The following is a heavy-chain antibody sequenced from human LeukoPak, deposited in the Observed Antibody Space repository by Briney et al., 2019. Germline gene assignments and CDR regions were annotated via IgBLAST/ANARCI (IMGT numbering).Heavy chain of an antibody. J-gene: IGHJ4*02. D-gene: IGHD6-19*01. CDR1: GFTVSSNS. CDR2: IYSGGNT. Sequence: GGSLRLSCADSGFTVSSNSMSWVRQAPGKGLEWVSIIYSGGNTFHADSVKARFSISRDESTDTVYLQMNSLRVEDTAVYYCARAKRFSSGWLDCFDYWGQGTLVTVSS. V-gene: IGHV3-66*01. CDR3: ARAKRFSSGWLDCFDY.